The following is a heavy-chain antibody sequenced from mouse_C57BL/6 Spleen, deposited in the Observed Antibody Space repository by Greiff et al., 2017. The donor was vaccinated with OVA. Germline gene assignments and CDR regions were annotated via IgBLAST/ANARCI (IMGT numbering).Heavy chain of an antibody. V-gene: IGHV5-17*01. CDR1: GFTFSDYG. CDR3: ARAYYSNHWYFDV. Sequence: EVKLVESGGGLVKPGGSLKLSCAASGFTFSDYGMHWVRQAPEKGLEWVAYISSGSSTIYYADTVKGRFTISRDNAKNTLFLQMTSLRSEDTAMYYCARAYYSNHWYFDVWGTGTTVTVSS. CDR2: ISSGSSTI. D-gene: IGHD2-5*01. J-gene: IGHJ1*03.